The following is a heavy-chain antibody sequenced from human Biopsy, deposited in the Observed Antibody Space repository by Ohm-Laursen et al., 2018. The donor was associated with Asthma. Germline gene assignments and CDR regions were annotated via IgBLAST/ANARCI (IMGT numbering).Heavy chain of an antibody. D-gene: IGHD5-24*01. CDR3: ARVSRYGYIFFGTDV. CDR2: VHYSGST. CDR1: GGSINSHDWY. V-gene: IGHV4-30-4*08. J-gene: IGHJ6*01. Sequence: TLSLTCTVSGGSINSHDWYWSWIRQPPGKGLEWLGYVHYSGSTNYNPSLDSRISMSVDTSKNQFSLNLTSVTAADTAVYFCARVSRYGYIFFGTDVWGQGTPVTVSS.